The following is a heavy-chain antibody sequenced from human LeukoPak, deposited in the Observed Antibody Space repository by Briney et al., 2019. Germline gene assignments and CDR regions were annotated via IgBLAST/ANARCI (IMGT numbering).Heavy chain of an antibody. CDR2: ISYDGSNK. CDR1: GFTFSSYA. V-gene: IGHV3-30-3*01. CDR3: ARGRVVTAIKFDY. Sequence: GGSLRLSCAASGFTFSSYAMHWVRQAPGKGLEWVAVISYDGSNKYYADSVKGRFTISRDNSKNTLYLQMNSLRAEDTAVYYCARGRVVTAIKFDYWGQGTLVTVSS. D-gene: IGHD2-21*02. J-gene: IGHJ4*02.